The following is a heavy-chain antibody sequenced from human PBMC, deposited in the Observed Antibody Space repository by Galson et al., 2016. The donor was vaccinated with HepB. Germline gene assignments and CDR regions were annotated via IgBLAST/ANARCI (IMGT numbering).Heavy chain of an antibody. V-gene: IGHV3-21*03. CDR2: ISGGSTYI. J-gene: IGHJ5*02. CDR1: RFSFSGYG. D-gene: IGHD6-19*01. Sequence: SLRLSCAASRFSFSGYGMNWVRQAPGKGLEWVSSISGGSTYIYYADTVKGRFTISRDNSKNTLFLQMNGLRAEDTGVYYCARDSEQWLDSNWFDPWGQGTLVIVSS. CDR3: ARDSEQWLDSNWFDP.